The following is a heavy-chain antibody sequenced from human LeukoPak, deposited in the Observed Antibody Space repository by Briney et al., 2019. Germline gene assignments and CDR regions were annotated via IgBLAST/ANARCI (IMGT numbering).Heavy chain of an antibody. CDR2: ISAYNGNT. CDR1: GYTFTSYG. D-gene: IGHD6-19*01. Sequence: ASVKVSCKASGYTFTSYGISWVRQAPGQGLEWMGWISAYNGNTNYAQRLQGRVTVTTDTSTSTAYMELRSLRSDDTAVYYCERASGHSSGWYPSFLFDYWGQGTLVTVSS. CDR3: ERASGHSSGWYPSFLFDY. V-gene: IGHV1-18*01. J-gene: IGHJ4*02.